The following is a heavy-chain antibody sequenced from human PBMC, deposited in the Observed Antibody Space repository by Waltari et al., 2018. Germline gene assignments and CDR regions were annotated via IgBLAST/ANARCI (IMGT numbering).Heavy chain of an antibody. CDR2: ISSSSSYI. CDR1: GFPFSSYS. CDR3: AGIDPDY. V-gene: IGHV3-21*01. J-gene: IGHJ4*02. D-gene: IGHD1-26*01. Sequence: EVQLVESGGGLVKPGGSLRLSCAASGFPFSSYSMTWVRQAPGKGLDWVSSISSSSSYIYYADSVKGRFTISRDNAKNSLYLQMNSLRAEDTAVYYCAGIDPDYWGQGTLVTVSS.